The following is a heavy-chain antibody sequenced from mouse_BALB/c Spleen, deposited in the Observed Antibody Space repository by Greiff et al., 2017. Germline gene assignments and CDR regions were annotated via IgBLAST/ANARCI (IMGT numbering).Heavy chain of an antibody. D-gene: IGHD3-2*02. V-gene: IGHV1-87*01. CDR1: GYTFTSYW. Sequence: VQLQQSGAELARPGASVKLSCKASGYTFTSYWMQWVKQRPGQGLEWIGAIYPGDGDTRYTQKFKGKATLTADKSSSTAYMQLSSLASEDSAVYYCARSGYVYYFDYWGQGTTLTVSS. J-gene: IGHJ2*01. CDR2: IYPGDGDT. CDR3: ARSGYVYYFDY.